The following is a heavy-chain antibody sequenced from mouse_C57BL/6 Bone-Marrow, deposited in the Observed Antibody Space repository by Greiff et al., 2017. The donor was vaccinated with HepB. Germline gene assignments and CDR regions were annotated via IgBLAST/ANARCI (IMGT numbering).Heavy chain of an antibody. CDR2: ISSGSSTI. V-gene: IGHV5-17*01. D-gene: IGHD1-2*01. CDR3: AREGLLRRADY. Sequence: EVKLMESGGGLVKPGGSLKLSCAASGFTFSDYGMHWVRQAPEKGLEWVAYISSGSSTIYNADTVKGRFTISRDNAKNTLFLQMTSLRSEDTAMYYCAREGLLRRADYWGQGTTLTVSS. CDR1: GFTFSDYG. J-gene: IGHJ2*01.